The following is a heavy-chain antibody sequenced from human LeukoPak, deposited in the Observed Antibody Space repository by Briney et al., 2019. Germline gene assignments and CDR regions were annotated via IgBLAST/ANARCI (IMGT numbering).Heavy chain of an antibody. J-gene: IGHJ5*02. D-gene: IGHD2-15*01. Sequence: GASVKVSCKASGYTFTSYGISWVRQATGQGLGWMGWISACNGNTNYAQKLQGRVTVTTDTSPSTAYMQLRSVMAYVTAVYYCARGGCSGGSCYEAAVAPWGQGTLVTVSS. CDR2: ISACNGNT. V-gene: IGHV1-18*01. CDR1: GYTFTSYG. CDR3: ARGGCSGGSCYEAAVAP.